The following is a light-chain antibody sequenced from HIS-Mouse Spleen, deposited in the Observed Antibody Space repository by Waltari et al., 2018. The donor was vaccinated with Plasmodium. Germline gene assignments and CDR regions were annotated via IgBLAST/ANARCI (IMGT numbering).Light chain of an antibody. CDR2: AAS. CDR3: QQSYSTPWT. CDR1: QSISSY. Sequence: DLQMTQSPSSSSASVADRVTITCRASQSISSYLYWYQQKPGKAPKLLIYAASSLQSGVPSRFSGSGSGTDFTLTISSLQPEDFATYYCQQSYSTPWTFGQGTKVEIK. J-gene: IGKJ1*01. V-gene: IGKV1-39*01.